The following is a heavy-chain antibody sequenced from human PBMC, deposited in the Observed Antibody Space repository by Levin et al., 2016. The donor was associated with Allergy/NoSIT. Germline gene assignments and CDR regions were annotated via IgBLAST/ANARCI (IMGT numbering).Heavy chain of an antibody. Sequence: SETLSLTCAVYGGSFSGYYWTWIRQPLGKGLEWIGEINHSGSTNYNPSLKSRVTISVDTSKNQFSLRLNSVTAADTAVYYCARARITMIRGVISGWGQGTLVTVSS. J-gene: IGHJ4*02. D-gene: IGHD3-10*01. V-gene: IGHV4-34*01. CDR2: INHSGST. CDR3: ARARITMIRGVISG. CDR1: GGSFSGYY.